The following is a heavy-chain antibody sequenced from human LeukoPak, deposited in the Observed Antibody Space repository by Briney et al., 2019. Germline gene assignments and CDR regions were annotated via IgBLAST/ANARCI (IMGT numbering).Heavy chain of an antibody. CDR3: ARQPKSCAPGIFITGKACWFDP. CDR2: IYYIGPP. D-gene: IGHD3-10*01. Sequence: PSETLSLTCSVSHGSISSGYYYWAWISQPPGNGPECFGRIYYIGPPYPNPSLKSRVTISVDTSKNQFSLKLSSVTAADTVVYYCARQPKSCAPGIFITGKACWFDPWGQGTLVTVSP. V-gene: IGHV4-39*01. CDR1: HGSISSGYYY. J-gene: IGHJ5*02.